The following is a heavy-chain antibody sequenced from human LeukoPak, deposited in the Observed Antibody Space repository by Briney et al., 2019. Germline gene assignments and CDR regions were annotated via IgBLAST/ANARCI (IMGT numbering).Heavy chain of an antibody. CDR3: AKDYCSTTSCRFDY. V-gene: IGHV3-23*01. CDR1: GFSFSNYA. Sequence: PGGSLRLSCAASGFSFSNYAMSWVRQAPGKGLAWVSLISGSGDSTHYADSVKGRFTISRDKAKNTLYLQMDSLRAEDTALYYCAKDYCSTTSCRFDYWGQGTLVSVSS. CDR2: ISGSGDST. D-gene: IGHD2-2*01. J-gene: IGHJ4*02.